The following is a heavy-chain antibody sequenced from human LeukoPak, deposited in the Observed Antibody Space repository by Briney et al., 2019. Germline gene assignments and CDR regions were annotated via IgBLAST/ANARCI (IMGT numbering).Heavy chain of an antibody. CDR2: ITSSSSSI. V-gene: IGHV3-48*01. J-gene: IGHJ4*02. CDR1: GFAFSSYS. Sequence: GGSLRLSCAASGFAFSSYSMNWVRQAPGKGLEWVSYITSSSSSIYYADSVKGRFTISRDNAKNSLYLQMNSLRAEDTAVYYCARKSGSSGYPCDYWGQGTVVTVSS. D-gene: IGHD3-22*01. CDR3: ARKSGSSGYPCDY.